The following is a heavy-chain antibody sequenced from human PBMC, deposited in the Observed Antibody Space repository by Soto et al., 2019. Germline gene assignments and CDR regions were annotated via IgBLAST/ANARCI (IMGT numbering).Heavy chain of an antibody. D-gene: IGHD2-2*01. CDR3: AGSTSATGWLDP. Sequence: SESPSLTCTVSGDSITSGDYYWSWIRQPPGGGLEWVGYINYSGSTSYNPSLKSRVTISVDTSKNQFSLKLNSVTGADTAVYYCAGSTSATGWLDPCGQGTLVTVSS. CDR2: INYSGST. V-gene: IGHV4-30-4*01. CDR1: GDSITSGDYY. J-gene: IGHJ5*02.